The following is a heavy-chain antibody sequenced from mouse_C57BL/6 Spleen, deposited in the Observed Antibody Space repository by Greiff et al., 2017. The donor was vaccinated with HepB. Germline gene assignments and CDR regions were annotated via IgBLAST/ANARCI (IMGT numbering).Heavy chain of an antibody. V-gene: IGHV3-6*01. Sequence: EVQLQESGPGLVKPSQSLSLTCSVTGYSITSGYYWNWIRQFPGNKLEWMGYISYDGSNNYNPSLKNRISITRDTSKNQFFLKLNSVTTEETATYYWADMVTTRGNAMDYWGQGTSVTVSS. D-gene: IGHD2-2*01. CDR2: ISYDGSN. CDR3: ADMVTTRGNAMDY. CDR1: GYSITSGYY. J-gene: IGHJ4*01.